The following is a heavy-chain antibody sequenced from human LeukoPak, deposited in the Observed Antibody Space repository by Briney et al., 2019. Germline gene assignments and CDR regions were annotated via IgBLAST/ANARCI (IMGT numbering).Heavy chain of an antibody. CDR3: ARDADSGSYADY. V-gene: IGHV1-18*01. Sequence: AVKVSCKASGYTFTSYGISWGRQDPGQGLEGMGWISAYNGNTNYAQKLQGRVTMTTDTSTSTAYMQLRSLRSDDTAVYYCARDADSGSYADYWGQGALVTVSS. J-gene: IGHJ4*02. CDR1: GYTFTSYG. D-gene: IGHD1-26*01. CDR2: ISAYNGNT.